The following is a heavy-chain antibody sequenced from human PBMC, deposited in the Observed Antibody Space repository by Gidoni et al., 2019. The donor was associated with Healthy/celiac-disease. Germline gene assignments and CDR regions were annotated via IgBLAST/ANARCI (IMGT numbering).Heavy chain of an antibody. D-gene: IGHD2-21*01. CDR1: GFTFSNAW. V-gene: IGHV3-15*01. J-gene: IGHJ4*02. CDR3: TTDPPYCGGDCLYYFDY. Sequence: EVQLVESGGGLVQPGGSLRLSCAASGFTFSNAWMSWVRQAPGKGREWVGRIKSKTDGGTTDYAAPVKGRFTISRDDSKNTLYLQMNSLKTEDTAVYYCTTDPPYCGGDCLYYFDYWGQGTLVTVSS. CDR2: IKSKTDGGTT.